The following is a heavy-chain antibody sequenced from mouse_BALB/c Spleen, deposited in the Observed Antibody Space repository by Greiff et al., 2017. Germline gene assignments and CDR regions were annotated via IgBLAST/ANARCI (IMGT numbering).Heavy chain of an antibody. CDR3: AREGYDTDYAMDY. Sequence: EVMLVESGGGLVKPGGSLKLSCAASGFAFSSYDMSWVRQTPEKRLEWVAYISSGGGSTYYPDTVKGRFTISRDNAKNTLYLQMSSLKSEDTAMYYCAREGYDTDYAMDYWGQGTSVTVSS. V-gene: IGHV5-12-1*01. CDR1: GFAFSSYD. CDR2: ISSGGGST. D-gene: IGHD2-3*01. J-gene: IGHJ4*01.